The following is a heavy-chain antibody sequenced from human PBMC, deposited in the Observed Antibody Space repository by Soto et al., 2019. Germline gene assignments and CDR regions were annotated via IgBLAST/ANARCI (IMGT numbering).Heavy chain of an antibody. Sequence: SVKVSCKASGGTFSSYAISWVRQAPGQGLEWMGGIIPIFGTANYAQKFQGRVTITADESTSTAYMELSSLRSEDTAVYYCARHRGYQAHLHPYYYYGMDVWGQGTTVTVSS. J-gene: IGHJ6*02. CDR3: ARHRGYQAHLHPYYYYGMDV. D-gene: IGHD3-22*01. V-gene: IGHV1-69*13. CDR2: IIPIFGTA. CDR1: GGTFSSYA.